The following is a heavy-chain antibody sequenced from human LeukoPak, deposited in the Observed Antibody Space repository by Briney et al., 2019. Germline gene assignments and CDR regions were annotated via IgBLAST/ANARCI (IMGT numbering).Heavy chain of an antibody. V-gene: IGHV1-18*01. CDR2: ISAYNGNT. CDR3: ARRPEWVWGSYRSSYFDY. CDR1: GYTFTSYG. J-gene: IGHJ4*02. D-gene: IGHD3-16*02. Sequence: ASVKVSCKASGYTFTSYGISWVRQAPGQGLEWMGWISAYNGNTNYAQKLQGRVTMTTDTSTSTAYMELRSLGSDDTAVYYCARRPEWVWGSYRSSYFDYWGQGTLVTVSS.